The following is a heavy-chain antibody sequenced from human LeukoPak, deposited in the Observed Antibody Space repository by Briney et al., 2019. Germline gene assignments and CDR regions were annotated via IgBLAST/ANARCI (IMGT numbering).Heavy chain of an antibody. Sequence: VGSLRLSCAASGFTVSSNYMSWVRQAPGKGLEWVSAISGSGGSTYYADSVKGRFTISRDNSKNTLYLQMNSLRAEDTAVYYCAKDPALRFLEWLPTYYFDYWGQGTLVTVSS. V-gene: IGHV3-23*01. CDR2: ISGSGGST. CDR1: GFTVSSNY. D-gene: IGHD3-3*01. J-gene: IGHJ4*02. CDR3: AKDPALRFLEWLPTYYFDY.